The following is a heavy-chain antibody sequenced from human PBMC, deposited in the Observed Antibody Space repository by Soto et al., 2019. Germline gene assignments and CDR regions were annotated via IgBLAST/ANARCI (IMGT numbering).Heavy chain of an antibody. CDR3: ARLNSGSSLKGGMDV. CDR1: GGTFSSYA. J-gene: IGHJ6*02. V-gene: IGHV1-69*01. D-gene: IGHD1-26*01. Sequence: QVQLVQSGAEVKKPGSSVKVSCKASGGTFSSYAISWVRQAPGQGLEWMGGIIPIFGTAHYAQKFQGRVTITADESTSTAYMELRSLRSEDTAVYYCARLNSGSSLKGGMDVWGQGTTVTVSS. CDR2: IIPIFGTA.